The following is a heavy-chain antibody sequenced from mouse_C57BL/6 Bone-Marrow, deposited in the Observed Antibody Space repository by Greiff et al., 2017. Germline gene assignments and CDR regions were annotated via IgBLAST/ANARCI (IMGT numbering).Heavy chain of an antibody. CDR3: AYYGSKGY. Sequence: QVQLQQSGAELARPGASVKMSCKASGYPFTTFTMHWVTQRPGQGLGWIGYINPSSGYTKYNQKFKDKATLTADKSSSTAYLQLSSLTSEDSAVYYCAYYGSKGYWGQGTTLTVSS. CDR1: GYPFTTFT. J-gene: IGHJ2*01. CDR2: INPSSGYT. V-gene: IGHV1-4*01. D-gene: IGHD1-1*01.